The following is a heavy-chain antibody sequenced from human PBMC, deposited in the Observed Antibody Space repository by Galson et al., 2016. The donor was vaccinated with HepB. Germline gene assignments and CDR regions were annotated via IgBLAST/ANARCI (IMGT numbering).Heavy chain of an antibody. CDR2: IYPAGDT. D-gene: IGHD4-17*01. CDR1: GFIVSGNY. CDR3: AKALTVPGILNDYALDV. J-gene: IGHJ6*02. Sequence: SLRLSCAASGFIVSGNYMSWVRQGPGKRLERFAIIYPAGDTYYAESVMERLTTSRDSDSNMLFLHMTRLRPGDTGVYYCAKALTVPGILNDYALDVWGQGTTATVSS. V-gene: IGHV3-66*01.